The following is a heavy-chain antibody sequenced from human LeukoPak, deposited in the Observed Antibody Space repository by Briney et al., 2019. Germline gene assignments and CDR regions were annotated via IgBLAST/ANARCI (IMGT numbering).Heavy chain of an antibody. CDR3: ARARIAARPPPAYYYYMDV. CDR1: GYTFTGYY. CDR2: IDPNSGGT. D-gene: IGHD6-6*01. J-gene: IGHJ6*03. V-gene: IGHV1-2*02. Sequence: ASVKVSCKASGYTFTGYYMHWVRQAPGQGLEWMGWIDPNSGGTNYAQKFQGRVTMTRDTSISTAYMELSRLRSDDTAVYYCARARIAARPPPAYYYYMDVWGQGTTVTVSS.